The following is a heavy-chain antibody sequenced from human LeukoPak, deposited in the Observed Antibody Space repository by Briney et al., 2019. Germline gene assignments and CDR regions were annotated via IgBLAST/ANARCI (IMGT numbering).Heavy chain of an antibody. D-gene: IGHD4-17*01. CDR3: VSSRSGTYGWFDP. V-gene: IGHV4-59*01. J-gene: IGHJ5*02. CDR2: IYYSVTT. CDR1: GGSITNYY. Sequence: SETLSLTCTVSGGSITNYYWSWIRQPPGKGLDWIGYIYYSVTTNYNPSLKSRVTISVDTSENQFSLKVNSVTAADTAVYYCVSSRSGTYGWFDPWGQGTLVTVSS.